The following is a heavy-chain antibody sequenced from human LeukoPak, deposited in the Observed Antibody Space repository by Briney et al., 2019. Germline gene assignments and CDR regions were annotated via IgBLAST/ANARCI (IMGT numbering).Heavy chain of an antibody. Sequence: PGGSLRLSCAASGFTFSSYSMNWVRQAPGKGLEWVSSIISSSSYIYYADSVKGRFTISRDNAKNSLYLQMNSLRAEDTAVYYCARDYIGDIVVVVAANAFDYWGQGTLVTVSS. J-gene: IGHJ4*02. CDR3: ARDYIGDIVVVVAANAFDY. V-gene: IGHV3-21*01. CDR2: IISSSSYI. D-gene: IGHD2-15*01. CDR1: GFTFSSYS.